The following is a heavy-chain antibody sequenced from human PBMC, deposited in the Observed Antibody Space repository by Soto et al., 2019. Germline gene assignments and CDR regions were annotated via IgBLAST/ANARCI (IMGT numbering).Heavy chain of an antibody. V-gene: IGHV1-69*08. J-gene: IGHJ4*02. CDR1: GGTFSSYT. CDR2: IIPILGIA. Sequence: QVQLVQSGAEVKKPGSSVKVSCKASGGTFSSYTISWVRQAPGQGLEWMGRIIPILGIANYAQKFQGRVTITADKSTRTAYMELSSLRSEDTAVYYCAREQGDHGDYHHGYWGQGTLGTVSS. D-gene: IGHD4-17*01. CDR3: AREQGDHGDYHHGY.